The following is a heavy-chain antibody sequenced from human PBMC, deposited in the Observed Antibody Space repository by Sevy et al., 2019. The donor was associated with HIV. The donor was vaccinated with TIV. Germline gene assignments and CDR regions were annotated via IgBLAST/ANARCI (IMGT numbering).Heavy chain of an antibody. D-gene: IGHD6-13*01. J-gene: IGHJ4*02. CDR2: ISGSGGST. Sequence: GGSLRLSCAASGFIFSSYVMTWVRQAPGKGLEWVSTISGSGGSTYYADSVKGRFTISRDNSKKMLDLQMNSLRAEETAVYYCEAIATAGRDYWGQGTLVTVSS. CDR3: EAIATAGRDY. CDR1: GFIFSSYV. V-gene: IGHV3-23*01.